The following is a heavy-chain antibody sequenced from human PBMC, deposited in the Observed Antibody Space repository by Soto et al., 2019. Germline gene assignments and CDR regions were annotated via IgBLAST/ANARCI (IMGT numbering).Heavy chain of an antibody. D-gene: IGHD2-21*02. CDR1: GVSIISSTW. CDR2: IHHSGSA. J-gene: IGHJ5*02. Sequence: QVQLQESGPGLVKPSGTLSLTCTVSGVSIISSTWWTWVRQSPGRGLEWLGEIHHSGSANYNPSLKSGVSMSVDKSKNQFSLRLSPVTAADTAVYYCTRADFLRGAWGQGILVTVSS. V-gene: IGHV4-4*02. CDR3: TRADFLRGA.